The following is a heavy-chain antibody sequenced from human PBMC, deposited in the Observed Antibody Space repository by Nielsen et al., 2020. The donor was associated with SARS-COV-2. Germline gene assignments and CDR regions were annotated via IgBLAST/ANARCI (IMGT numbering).Heavy chain of an antibody. D-gene: IGHD3-3*01. J-gene: IGHJ6*02. CDR1: GGSISSGGYY. CDR3: ARERVGGITIFGVVTRYGMDV. V-gene: IGHV4-30-4*08. Sequence: SETLSPTCTVSGGSISSGGYYWSWIRQHPGKGLEWIGYIYYSGSTYYNPSLKSRVTISVDTSKNQFSLKLSSVTAADTALYYCARERVGGITIFGVVTRYGMDVWGQGTTVTVSS. CDR2: IYYSGST.